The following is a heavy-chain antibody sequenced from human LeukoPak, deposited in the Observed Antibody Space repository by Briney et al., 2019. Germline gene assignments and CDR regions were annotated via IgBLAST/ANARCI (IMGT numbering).Heavy chain of an antibody. J-gene: IGHJ4*02. CDR1: GGSISSSNW. CDR3: AREGSGSSGWYFDY. CDR2: IYHSGST. D-gene: IGHD6-19*01. V-gene: IGHV4-4*02. Sequence: PSGTLSLTCAVSGGSISSSNWWSGVRQPPGEGLEWIGEIYHSGSTNYNPSLKSRVTISVDKSKNQFSLKLSSVTAADTAVYYCAREGSGSSGWYFDYWGQGTLVTVSS.